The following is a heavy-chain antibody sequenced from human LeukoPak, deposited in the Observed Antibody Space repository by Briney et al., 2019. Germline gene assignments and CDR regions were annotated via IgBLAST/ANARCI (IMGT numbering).Heavy chain of an antibody. CDR1: GYTFTSYA. Sequence: ASVKVSCKASGYTFTSYAMHWVRQAPGLRLEWMGWINAGNGNTKYSQKFQGRVTITRDTSASTAYMEPSSLRSEDTAVYYCAMDVAGDAFDIWGQGTMVTVSS. J-gene: IGHJ3*02. V-gene: IGHV1-3*01. CDR3: AMDVAGDAFDI. CDR2: INAGNGNT. D-gene: IGHD6-19*01.